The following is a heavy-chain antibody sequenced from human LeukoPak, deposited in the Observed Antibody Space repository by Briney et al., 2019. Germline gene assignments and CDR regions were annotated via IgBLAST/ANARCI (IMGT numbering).Heavy chain of an antibody. CDR2: ISGSGGST. CDR3: AKGFRQWRAHDAFDI. CDR1: GFTFSSYA. Sequence: GGSLRLSCAASGFTFSSYAMSWVRQAPGKGLEWVSAISGSGGSTYYADSVKGLFTISRDNSKNTLYLQMNSLRAEDTAVYYCAKGFRQWRAHDAFDIWGQGTMVTVSS. J-gene: IGHJ3*02. V-gene: IGHV3-23*01. D-gene: IGHD6-19*01.